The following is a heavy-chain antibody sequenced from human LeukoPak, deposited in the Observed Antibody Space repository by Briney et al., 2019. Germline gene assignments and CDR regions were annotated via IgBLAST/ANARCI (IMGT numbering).Heavy chain of an antibody. D-gene: IGHD5-24*01. CDR1: GGSISSYY. Sequence: SETLSLTCTVSGGSISSYYWSWIRQPPGKGLEWIGYIYYSGSTNYNPSLKSRVTISVDTSKNQFSLKLSSVTAADTAVYYCARGGKIRDGYNYYFDYWGQGTLVTVSS. J-gene: IGHJ4*02. V-gene: IGHV4-59*01. CDR2: IYYSGST. CDR3: ARGGKIRDGYNYYFDY.